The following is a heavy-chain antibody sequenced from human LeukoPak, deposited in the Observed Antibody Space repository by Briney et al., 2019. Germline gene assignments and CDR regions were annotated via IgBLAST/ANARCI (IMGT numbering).Heavy chain of an antibody. CDR2: IYTSGST. CDR1: GNSISSGDNY. D-gene: IGHD5-12*01. J-gene: IGHJ4*02. V-gene: IGHV4-61*02. Sequence: SETLSLTCTVSGNSISSGDNYWSWIRQPAGKGLEWIGRIYTSGSTNYNPSLKSRVTISGDTSKNQFSLRLSSVTAADTAVYYCATGLPGDYDYNCFDSWGQGTLVTVSS. CDR3: ATGLPGDYDYNCFDS.